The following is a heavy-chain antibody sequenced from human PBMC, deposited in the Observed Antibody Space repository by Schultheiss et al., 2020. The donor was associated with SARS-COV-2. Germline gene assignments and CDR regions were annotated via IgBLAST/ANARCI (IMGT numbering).Heavy chain of an antibody. V-gene: IGHV4-4*08. Sequence: SETLSLTCTVSGGSISSYYWSWIRQPPGKGLEWIGYIYYSGSTYYNPSLKSRVTISVDTSKNQFSLKLSSVTAADTAVYYCARDRVGATLLFDYWGQGTLVTVSS. D-gene: IGHD1-26*01. J-gene: IGHJ4*02. CDR1: GGSISSYY. CDR3: ARDRVGATLLFDY. CDR2: IYYSGST.